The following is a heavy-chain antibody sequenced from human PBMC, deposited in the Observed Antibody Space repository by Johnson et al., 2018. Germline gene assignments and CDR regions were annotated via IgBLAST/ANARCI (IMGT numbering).Heavy chain of an antibody. J-gene: IGHJ1*01. D-gene: IGHD3-16*02. CDR1: GFTFSSYG. V-gene: IGHV3-30*18. CDR2: ISYDGSNK. Sequence: VQLVETGGGVVQPGRSLRLSCAASGFTFSSYGMHWVRQAPGKGLEWVAVISYDGSNKYYADSVKGRFTISRDNSKNTLYLQMNSLRAEDTAVYYCAKDKVSQGIVSRMYFQHWGQGTLVTVSS. CDR3: AKDKVSQGIVSRMYFQH.